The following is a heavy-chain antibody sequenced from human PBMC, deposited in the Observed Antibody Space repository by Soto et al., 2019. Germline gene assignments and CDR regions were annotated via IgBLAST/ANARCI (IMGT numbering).Heavy chain of an antibody. Sequence: QVQLVQSGAEVRKPGASVKVSCKAAGYTFTNQYIHWVRQAPGQGLEWMGIINPTGGSTTYAQKFQGRISMTGDTSTSTVYMDLSSLRSEDTAVYYCAREGSYYVDNRLDYWGQGTLVTVSS. D-gene: IGHD3-10*01. CDR2: INPTGGST. CDR1: GYTFTNQY. V-gene: IGHV1-46*01. J-gene: IGHJ4*02. CDR3: AREGSYYVDNRLDY.